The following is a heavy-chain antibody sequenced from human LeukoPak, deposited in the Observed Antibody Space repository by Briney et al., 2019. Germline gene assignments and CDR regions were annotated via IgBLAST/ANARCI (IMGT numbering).Heavy chain of an antibody. CDR3: ARAANYTES. J-gene: IGHJ4*02. CDR2: ISSSSSYI. CDR1: GFTFSSYS. D-gene: IGHD5-24*01. Sequence: PGGSLRLSCAASGFTFSSYSMNWVRQAPGKGLEWVSSISSSSSYIYYPDSVKGRFTISRDNAKNSLYLQMNSLRAEDTAVYYCARAANYTESWGQGTLVTVSS. V-gene: IGHV3-21*01.